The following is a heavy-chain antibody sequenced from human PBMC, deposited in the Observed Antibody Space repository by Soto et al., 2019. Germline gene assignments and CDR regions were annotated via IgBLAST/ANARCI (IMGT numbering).Heavy chain of an antibody. J-gene: IGHJ6*02. CDR3: ARENGLWVGELTDYYYYGMDV. Sequence: QVQLVESGGGVVQPGRSLRLSCAASGFTFSSYAMHWVRQAPGKGLEWVAVISYDGSNKYYADSVKGRFTISRDNSKNTLYLQMNSLRAEDTAVYYCARENGLWVGELTDYYYYGMDVWGQGTTVTVSS. CDR1: GFTFSSYA. D-gene: IGHD3-10*01. CDR2: ISYDGSNK. V-gene: IGHV3-30-3*01.